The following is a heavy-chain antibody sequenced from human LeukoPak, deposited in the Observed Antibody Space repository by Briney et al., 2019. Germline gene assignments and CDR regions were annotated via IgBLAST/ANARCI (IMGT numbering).Heavy chain of an antibody. Sequence: SETLSLTCTVSGGSISSYYWSWIRQPPGKGLEWIGYIYYSGSTNYNPSLKSRVTMSLDTSKNQFSLKLTSVTAADTAMYYCARLYYYGSGTLDYWGQGTLVTVSS. J-gene: IGHJ4*02. D-gene: IGHD3-10*01. CDR2: IYYSGST. V-gene: IGHV4-59*01. CDR1: GGSISSYY. CDR3: ARLYYYGSGTLDY.